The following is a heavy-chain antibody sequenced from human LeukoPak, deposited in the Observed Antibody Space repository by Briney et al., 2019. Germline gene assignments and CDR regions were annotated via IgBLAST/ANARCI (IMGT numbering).Heavy chain of an antibody. D-gene: IGHD2-8*01. CDR1: GYSFTNYW. CDR2: IYPGDFDT. J-gene: IGHJ4*02. CDR3: ARRASCINGVCEYYDS. V-gene: IGHV5-51*01. Sequence: GESLKISCKGSGYSFTNYWIGWVRQMPGKGLEWMGIIYPGDFDTRYSPPCQGQVTISADKPISTAYLQWSSLKASDTAMYFCARRASCINGVCEYYDSWGQGTLVTVSS.